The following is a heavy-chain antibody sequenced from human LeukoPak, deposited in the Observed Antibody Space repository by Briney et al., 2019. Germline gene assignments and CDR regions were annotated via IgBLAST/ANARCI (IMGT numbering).Heavy chain of an antibody. CDR1: GFPFLSYE. CDR3: AREKVPGVDYYGMDV. Sequence: AGGSLRLSCAASGFPFLSYEMNWVRQAPGKGLEWVSYISSSGSTIYYADPVKGRFTISRDNAKNSLYLQMNSLRAEDTAVYYCAREKVPGVDYYGMDVWGQGATVIVSS. V-gene: IGHV3-48*03. D-gene: IGHD3-3*01. J-gene: IGHJ6*02. CDR2: ISSSGSTI.